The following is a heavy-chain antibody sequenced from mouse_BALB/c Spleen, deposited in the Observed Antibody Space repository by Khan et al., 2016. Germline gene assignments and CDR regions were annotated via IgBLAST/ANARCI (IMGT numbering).Heavy chain of an antibody. Sequence: VQLQQSGAELVRPGASVKLSCTASGFNIKDTYIYWVKQRPEQGLEWIGRIDPANGNIKYDPKFKGKAAITADTSSNAAYLQLSGLTSEDTAVXYCAASGGYDMYYFDYWGQGTTLTVSS. CDR2: IDPANGNI. CDR3: AASGGYDMYYFDY. CDR1: GFNIKDTY. V-gene: IGHV14-3*02. J-gene: IGHJ2*01. D-gene: IGHD2-2*01.